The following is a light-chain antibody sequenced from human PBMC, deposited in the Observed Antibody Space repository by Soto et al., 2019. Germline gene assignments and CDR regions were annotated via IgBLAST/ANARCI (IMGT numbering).Light chain of an antibody. CDR3: AAWEDSLSGPV. J-gene: IGLJ7*01. CDR2: RNN. V-gene: IGLV1-47*01. Sequence: QSVLTQPPSASGTPGQRVTISCSGSSSNIGSNYVYWYQQLPGTAPKLLIYRNNQRPSGVPDRFSGSKSGTSASLAISGLRSEGEADYYCAAWEDSLSGPVFGGGTQLTVL. CDR1: SSNIGSNY.